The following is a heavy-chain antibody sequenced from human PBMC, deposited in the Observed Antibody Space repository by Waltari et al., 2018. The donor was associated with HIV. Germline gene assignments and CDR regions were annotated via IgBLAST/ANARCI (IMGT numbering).Heavy chain of an antibody. D-gene: IGHD1-1*01. CDR2: INSNSTYI. J-gene: IGHJ4*02. V-gene: IGHV3-21*06. Sequence: EVQLVESGGGLVKPGGSLRLSCAASGFSFGSYSLDWVRQAPGKGLEWVSSINSNSTYIYYADSVEGRFILSRDNAKNSLYLQMNSLRVDDTAVYYCARGGVQLKAGGDYWGQGTLVTVSS. CDR1: GFSFGSYS. CDR3: ARGGVQLKAGGDY.